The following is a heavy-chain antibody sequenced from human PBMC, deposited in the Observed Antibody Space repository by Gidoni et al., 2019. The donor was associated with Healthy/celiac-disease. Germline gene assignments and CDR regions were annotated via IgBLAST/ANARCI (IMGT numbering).Heavy chain of an antibody. CDR3: ARHAVDSYGPGFDY. V-gene: IGHV4-39*01. D-gene: IGHD5-18*01. J-gene: IGHJ4*02. CDR1: GGSISSSSSY. CDR2: IYYSGSP. Sequence: QLQLQESGPGLVKPSETLSLTCTVSGGSISSSSSYWGWLRQPPGKGLEWIGSIYYSGSPYYNPSLKSRVTISVDTSKNQFSLKLSSVTAADTAVYYCARHAVDSYGPGFDYWGQGTLVTVSS.